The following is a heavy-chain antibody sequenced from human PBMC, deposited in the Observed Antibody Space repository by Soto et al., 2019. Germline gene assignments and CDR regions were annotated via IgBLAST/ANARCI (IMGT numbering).Heavy chain of an antibody. J-gene: IGHJ6*02. CDR1: GGSFSGYY. Sequence: SETLSLTCAVYGGSFSGYYWSWIRQPPGKGLEWIGEINHSGSTNYNPSLKSRVTISVDTSKNQFSLKLSFVTAADTAVYYCARGTLYYYGSGSYNYYYYGMDVWGQGTTVTVSS. CDR2: INHSGST. D-gene: IGHD3-10*01. CDR3: ARGTLYYYGSGSYNYYYYGMDV. V-gene: IGHV4-34*01.